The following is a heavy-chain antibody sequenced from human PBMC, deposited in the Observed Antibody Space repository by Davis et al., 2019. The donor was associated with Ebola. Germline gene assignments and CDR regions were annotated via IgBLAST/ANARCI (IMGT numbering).Heavy chain of an antibody. CDR3: ARSYGAAPFDY. J-gene: IGHJ4*02. CDR2: IYYSGST. D-gene: IGHD4/OR15-4a*01. CDR1: GGSISPYY. V-gene: IGHV4-59*08. Sequence: MPSETLSLTCTVSGGSISPYYWSWIRQLPGKGWEWIGYIYYSGSTKYNLSLKGRVAISVDTSKNQFSLKLSSVTAADTAVYYCARSYGAAPFDYWGQGTLVTVSP.